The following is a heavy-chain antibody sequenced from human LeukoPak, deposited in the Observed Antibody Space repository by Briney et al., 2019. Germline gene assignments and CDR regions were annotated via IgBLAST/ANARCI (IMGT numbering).Heavy chain of an antibody. CDR3: ARQEYYYDSSGSYFDY. CDR2: IYHSGST. CDR1: GYSISSGYY. Sequence: SEILSLTCAVSGYSISSGYYWGWIRQPPGKGLEWIGSIYHSGSTYYNPSLKSRVTISVDTSKNQFSLKLSSVTAADTAVYYCARQEYYYDSSGSYFDYWGQGTLVTVSS. V-gene: IGHV4-38-2*01. J-gene: IGHJ4*02. D-gene: IGHD3-22*01.